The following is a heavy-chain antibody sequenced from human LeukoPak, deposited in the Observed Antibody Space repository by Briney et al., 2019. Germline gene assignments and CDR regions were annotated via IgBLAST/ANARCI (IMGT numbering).Heavy chain of an antibody. CDR1: GFTFTSYS. V-gene: IGHV3-23*01. CDR3: ARGGTPLEWLFLGY. J-gene: IGHJ4*02. CDR2: ISGGGGST. Sequence: PGGSLRLSCAASGFTFTSYSMNWVRQAPGKGLEWVSTISGGGGSTYYADSVKGRFTISRDNSKNTLYLQVNSLRAEDTAVYYCARGGTPLEWLFLGYWGQGTLVTVSS. D-gene: IGHD3-3*01.